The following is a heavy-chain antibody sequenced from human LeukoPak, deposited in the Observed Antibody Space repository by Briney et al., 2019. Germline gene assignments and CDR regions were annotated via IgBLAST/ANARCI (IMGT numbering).Heavy chain of an antibody. D-gene: IGHD3-3*01. Sequence: ASVKVSCKASGFTFTSSAMQWVRQARGQRLEWIGWIVVGSGNTNYAQKFQERVTITRDMSTSTAYMELSSLRSEDTAVYYCARGPSLYYDFWSGCFDYWGQGTLVTVSS. V-gene: IGHV1-58*02. CDR3: ARGPSLYYDFWSGCFDY. J-gene: IGHJ4*02. CDR2: IVVGSGNT. CDR1: GFTFTSSA.